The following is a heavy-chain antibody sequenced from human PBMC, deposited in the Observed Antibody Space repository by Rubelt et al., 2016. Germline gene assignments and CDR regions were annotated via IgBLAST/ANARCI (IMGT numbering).Heavy chain of an antibody. CDR1: GGSISSSSYY. J-gene: IGHJ6*01. Sequence: QLRLQESGPGLVKPSETLSLTCTVSGGSISSSSYYWGWIRQPPGKGLEWIGSIYYSGSTYYNPSLKSRVTISVDTSKNQFSLKLSSVTAPTLFPLVSCENSPSDTSSVAVXCLAQDV. CDR3: CENSPSDTSSVAVXCLAQDV. V-gene: IGHV4-39*07. D-gene: IGHD6-25*01. CDR2: IYYSGST.